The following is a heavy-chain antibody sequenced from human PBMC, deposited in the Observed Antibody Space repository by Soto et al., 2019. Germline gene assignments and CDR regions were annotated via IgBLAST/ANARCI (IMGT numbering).Heavy chain of an antibody. J-gene: IGHJ4*02. CDR1: GFTFSSYS. Sequence: SGGSLRLSCAASGFTFSSYSMNWVRQAPGKGLEWVSSISSSSSYIYYADSVKGRFTISRDNSKNTLYLQMNSLRAEDTAVYYWAKGFCRGSGSYYRVPGLQSQDYWGLGTLVTVSS. CDR2: ISSSSSYI. D-gene: IGHD1-26*01. V-gene: IGHV3-21*04. CDR3: AKGFCRGSGSYYRVPGLQSQDY.